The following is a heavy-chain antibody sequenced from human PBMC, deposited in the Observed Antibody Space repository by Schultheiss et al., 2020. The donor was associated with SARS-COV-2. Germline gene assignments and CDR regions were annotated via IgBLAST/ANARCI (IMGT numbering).Heavy chain of an antibody. V-gene: IGHV4-30-4*01. J-gene: IGHJ4*02. D-gene: IGHD5-18*01. CDR2: IDYSGRI. CDR3: AGSGYRYGARW. CDR1: GGSIRSGESY. Sequence: SETLSLTCTVSGGSIRSGESYWSWIRQSPGKGLEWIGYIDYSGRIFYNPSLKSRLTISVDTSKNQFSLKLTSLTAADTALYYCAGSGYRYGARWWGQGALVTVSS.